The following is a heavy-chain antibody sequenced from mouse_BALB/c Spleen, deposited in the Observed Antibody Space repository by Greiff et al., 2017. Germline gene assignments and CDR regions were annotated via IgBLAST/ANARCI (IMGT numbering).Heavy chain of an antibody. Sequence: QVQLQQSGAELAKPGASVKMSCKASGYTFTSSWMHWVKQRPGQGLEWIGYINPSTGYTEYNQKFKDKATLTADKSSSTAYMQLSSLTSEDSAVYYCAQFRRTYSAWFAYWGQGTLVTVSA. V-gene: IGHV1-7*01. D-gene: IGHD5-1*01. CDR3: AQFRRTYSAWFAY. J-gene: IGHJ3*01. CDR2: INPSTGYT. CDR1: GYTFTSSW.